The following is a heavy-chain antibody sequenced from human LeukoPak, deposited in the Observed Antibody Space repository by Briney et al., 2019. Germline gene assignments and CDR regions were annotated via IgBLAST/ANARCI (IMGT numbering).Heavy chain of an antibody. CDR3: AKAHGDDYFDY. J-gene: IGHJ4*02. D-gene: IGHD3-10*01. V-gene: IGHV3-48*01. Sequence: PGGSLRLSCAASGFTFSSYSMNWVRQAPGKGLEWVSYISSSSSTIYYADSVKGRFTISRDNAKNSLYLQMNSLRAEDTALYYCAKAHGDDYFDYWGQGTLVTVSS. CDR2: ISSSSSTI. CDR1: GFTFSSYS.